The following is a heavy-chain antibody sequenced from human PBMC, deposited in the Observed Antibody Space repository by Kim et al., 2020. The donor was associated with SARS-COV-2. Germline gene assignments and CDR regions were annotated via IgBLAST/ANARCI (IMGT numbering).Heavy chain of an antibody. CDR3: AKDFGVYSHDTFDI. D-gene: IGHD4-17*01. J-gene: IGHJ3*02. CDR1: GGSITSVSY. Sequence: SETLSLTCTVSGGSITSVSYWGWIRQPPGKGLEWIGSIYCSGSTNYNPSLKSRVIISIDTSKNQLSLKLSSVTAADTAVYYCAKDFGVYSHDTFDIWGQG. V-gene: IGHV4-39*01. CDR2: IYCSGST.